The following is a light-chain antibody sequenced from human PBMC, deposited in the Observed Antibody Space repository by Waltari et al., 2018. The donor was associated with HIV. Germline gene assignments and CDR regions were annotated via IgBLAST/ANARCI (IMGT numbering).Light chain of an antibody. CDR2: RND. J-gene: IGLJ3*02. V-gene: IGLV1-47*01. Sequence: QSVLTQPPSASGTPGQRVRISCSGSSPTIGSNSVYRYQQLPGTAPKLLMYRNDERPSGVPDRFSGSKSGTSASLAISGLRSEDEADYYCAAWDDSLSAWVFGGGTKLTVL. CDR1: SPTIGSNS. CDR3: AAWDDSLSAWV.